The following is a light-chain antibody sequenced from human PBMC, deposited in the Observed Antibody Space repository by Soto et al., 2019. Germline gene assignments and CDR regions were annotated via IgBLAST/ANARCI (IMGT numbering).Light chain of an antibody. J-gene: IGKJ4*01. CDR3: QQYYGSPLT. CDR1: QSLLYSSNNKNY. Sequence: DIVMTQSPDSLAVSLGERATVNCKSSQSLLYSSNNKNYLAWYQQKPGQPPKMLIYWASSRESGVPDRFSGSGSGTDFTLTISSLQAEDVAVYYCQQYYGSPLTFGGGTKVDIK. V-gene: IGKV4-1*01. CDR2: WAS.